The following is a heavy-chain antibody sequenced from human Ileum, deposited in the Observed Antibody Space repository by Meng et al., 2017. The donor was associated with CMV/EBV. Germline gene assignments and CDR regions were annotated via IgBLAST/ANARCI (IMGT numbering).Heavy chain of an antibody. CDR2: VDPEDGET. CDR3: APQARNAIVVVPAAMGWGLGLQH. CDR1: YY. V-gene: IGHV1-69-2*01. J-gene: IGHJ1*01. D-gene: IGHD2-2*01. Sequence: YYMHGVQQAPGKGLEWMGLVDPEDGETIYAEKFQGRVTITADTSTDTAYMELSSLRSEDTAVYYCAPQARNAIVVVPAAMGWGLGLQHWGQGTLVTVSS.